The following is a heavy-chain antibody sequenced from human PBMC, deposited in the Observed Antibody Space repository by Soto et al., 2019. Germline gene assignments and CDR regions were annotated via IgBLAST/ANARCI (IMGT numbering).Heavy chain of an antibody. J-gene: IGHJ4*02. Sequence: GGSLRLSCAASGFTLSNYWMHWVRQAPEKGLVWVSRINSDGTSPTYADSVKGRFTISRDNAKNTLYLQMNSLRAEDTAVYYCASMTYSTGWYDYWGQGTLVTVSS. CDR3: ASMTYSTGWYDY. V-gene: IGHV3-74*01. CDR2: INSDGTSP. D-gene: IGHD6-19*01. CDR1: GFTLSNYW.